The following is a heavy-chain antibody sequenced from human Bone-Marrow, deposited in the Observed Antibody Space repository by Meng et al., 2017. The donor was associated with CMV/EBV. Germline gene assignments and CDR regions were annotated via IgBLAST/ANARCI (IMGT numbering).Heavy chain of an antibody. Sequence: GGSLRLSCAASGFTFSSYAMHWVRQAPGKGLEYVSAISSNGGSTYYADSVKGRFTISRDNSKNTLYLQMGSLRAEDMAVYYCARDHGYCSSTSCYTLAGIDYWGQGTRVTGSS. CDR1: GFTFSSYA. J-gene: IGHJ4*02. CDR2: ISSNGGST. D-gene: IGHD2-2*02. V-gene: IGHV3-64*02. CDR3: ARDHGYCSSTSCYTLAGIDY.